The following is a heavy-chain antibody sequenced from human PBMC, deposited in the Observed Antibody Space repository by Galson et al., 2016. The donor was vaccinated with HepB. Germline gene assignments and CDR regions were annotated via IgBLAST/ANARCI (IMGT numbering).Heavy chain of an antibody. CDR3: VKNEYSSGWYFGAFDI. CDR2: ISSSSTDV. D-gene: IGHD6-19*01. Sequence: SLRLSCAASGFTFSSYWMNWVRLAPGKGLEWVSSISSSSTDVYYADPVKGRFTISRDNSKNTLYLQMSSLRAEDTAVYYCVKNEYSSGWYFGAFDIWGQGTMVTVSS. CDR1: GFTFSSYW. J-gene: IGHJ3*02. V-gene: IGHV3-21*01.